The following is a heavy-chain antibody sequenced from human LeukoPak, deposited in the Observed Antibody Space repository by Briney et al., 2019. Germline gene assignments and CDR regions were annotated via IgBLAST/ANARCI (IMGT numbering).Heavy chain of an antibody. D-gene: IGHD5-12*01. CDR3: GRVKEASAFDI. V-gene: IGHV3-21*01. CDR1: GFTFSSYS. J-gene: IGHJ3*02. CDR2: VSSSGRHM. Sequence: WGSLSLSCAASGFTFSSYSMIWVRQAPGKGLEWVSSVSSSGRHMYYADSVKGRFTISRDNAKNSLYLQMNSLRAEDTAVYYCGRVKEASAFDIWGQGTMVTVSS.